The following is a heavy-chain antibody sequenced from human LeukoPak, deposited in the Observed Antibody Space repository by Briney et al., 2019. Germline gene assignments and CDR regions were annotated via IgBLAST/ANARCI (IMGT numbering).Heavy chain of an antibody. J-gene: IGHJ6*03. CDR2: IYPGDSDA. Sequence: GESLKISCKGSGYRFTNYWIGWVRQMPGKGLEWMGIIYPGDSDARYSPSFQGQVTISADKSISTAHLRWSSLKASDTAMYYCARLSDYHYMDVWGKGTTVTVSS. CDR3: ARLSDYHYMDV. CDR1: GYRFTNYW. V-gene: IGHV5-51*01.